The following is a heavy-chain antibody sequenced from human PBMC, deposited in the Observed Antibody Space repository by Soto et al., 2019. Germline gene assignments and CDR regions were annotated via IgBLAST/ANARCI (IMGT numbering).Heavy chain of an antibody. Sequence: EVQLLESGGGLVQPGGSLRLSCAASGFTFSSYAMSWVRQAPGKGLEWVSAISGSGGSTYYADSVKGRFTISRDNSKNPRYLEMNRLRAEETAVYYCAKRAGVYCSGGSCYPGGYYYYGMDVWGQGTTVTVSS. D-gene: IGHD2-15*01. CDR2: ISGSGGST. V-gene: IGHV3-23*01. J-gene: IGHJ6*02. CDR3: AKRAGVYCSGGSCYPGGYYYYGMDV. CDR1: GFTFSSYA.